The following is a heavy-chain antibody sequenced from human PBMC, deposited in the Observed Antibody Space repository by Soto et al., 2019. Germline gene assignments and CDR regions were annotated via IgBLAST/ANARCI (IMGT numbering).Heavy chain of an antibody. CDR1: GFLFGNYV. CDR2: ISGSGDNT. CDR3: AKDHRDYMSGWNSDY. D-gene: IGHD6-19*01. V-gene: IGHV3-23*01. Sequence: EVQLLESGGGLAQPGGSLRLSCAASGFLFGNYVMSWVRQAPGKGLEWVSTISGSGDNTYNADSVKGRFAISRDNSKNTLYLQMNNLRPEDTAIYYCAKDHRDYMSGWNSDYWGQGSLVTVSS. J-gene: IGHJ4*02.